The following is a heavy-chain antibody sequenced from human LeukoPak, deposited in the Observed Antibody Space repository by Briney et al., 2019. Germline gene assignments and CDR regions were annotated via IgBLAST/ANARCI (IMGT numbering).Heavy chain of an antibody. V-gene: IGHV3-11*06. Sequence: GVSLRLSCAASGFTFSSYAMSWIRQAPGKGLEWVSYISSSSSYTNYADSVKGRFTISRDNAKNSLYLQMNSLRAEDTAVYYCARGSVVLLWFGEPMPRDYYFDYWGQGTLVTVSS. CDR1: GFTFSSYA. J-gene: IGHJ4*02. CDR2: ISSSSSYT. D-gene: IGHD3-10*01. CDR3: ARGSVVLLWFGEPMPRDYYFDY.